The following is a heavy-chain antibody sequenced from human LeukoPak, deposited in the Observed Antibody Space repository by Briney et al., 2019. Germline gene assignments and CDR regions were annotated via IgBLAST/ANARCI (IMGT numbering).Heavy chain of an antibody. V-gene: IGHV3-23*01. CDR3: AKGGRYRPLDY. CDR2: ISGSGGST. J-gene: IGHJ4*02. Sequence: GGSLRLSCAASGFTFSSYAMSWVRQAPGKGLEWVSAISGSGGSTYYADSVKGRFTISKDNSKNTLYLQMNSPRAEDTAVYYCAKGGRYRPLDYWGQGTLVTVSS. CDR1: GFTFSSYA. D-gene: IGHD5-18*01.